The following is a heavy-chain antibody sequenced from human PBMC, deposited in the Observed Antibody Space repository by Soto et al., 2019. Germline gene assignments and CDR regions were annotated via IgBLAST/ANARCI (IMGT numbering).Heavy chain of an antibody. CDR1: XXXFXDXA. CDR3: VKAPDYGERERWFDS. D-gene: IGHD4-17*01. CDR2: NSRYSGNI. Sequence: EVQLVESGGGLVQPXRXLXLSCAXSXXXFXDXAXXXVRXXXXKGXXXVSGNSRYSGNIGYADSVKGRITISSDNAKNTLYQQMNSLRPEDTALYYCVKAPDYGERERWFDSWGQGTLVTVSS. J-gene: IGHJ5*01. V-gene: IGHV3-9*01.